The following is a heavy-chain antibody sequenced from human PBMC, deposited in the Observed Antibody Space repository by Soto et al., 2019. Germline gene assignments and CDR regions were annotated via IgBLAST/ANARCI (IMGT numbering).Heavy chain of an antibody. CDR2: INSDGSST. J-gene: IGHJ3*02. Sequence: HPGGSLRLSCAASGFTFSSYWMHWVRQAPGKGLVWVSRINSDGSSTSYADSVKGRFTISRDNAKNTLYLQMNSLRAEDTAVYYCAREGSFGSGYYDDAFDIWGQGTMVTVSS. V-gene: IGHV3-74*01. CDR1: GFTFSSYW. CDR3: AREGSFGSGYYDDAFDI. D-gene: IGHD3-22*01.